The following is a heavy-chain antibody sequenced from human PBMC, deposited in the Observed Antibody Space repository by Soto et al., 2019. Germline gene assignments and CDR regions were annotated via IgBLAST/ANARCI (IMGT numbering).Heavy chain of an antibody. CDR1: GGTFSSYT. CDR2: IIPVFDTT. D-gene: IGHD5-12*01. J-gene: IGHJ6*02. V-gene: IGHV1-69*12. CDR3: ARGGYDLYGMDV. Sequence: QVQLVQSGAEVKKPGSSVKVSCKASGGTFSSYTLSWVRQAPGQGLEWMGGIIPVFDTTNYAQKFQGRVTVTADESTSTAYMELNSLRSEDTAVYYCARGGYDLYGMDVWGQGTTVTVSS.